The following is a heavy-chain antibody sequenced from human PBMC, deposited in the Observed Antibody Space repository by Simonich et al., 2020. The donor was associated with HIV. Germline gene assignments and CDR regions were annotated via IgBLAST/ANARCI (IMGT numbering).Heavy chain of an antibody. J-gene: IGHJ2*01. CDR3: ASTSGVWFGEGWYFDL. V-gene: IGHV1-18*01. Sequence: QIQLVQSGAEVKKPGASVKVSCKASGYTFTSYGITWVRQAPGQGLEWMGWISAYNVNTNYAQKLQGRVTMTTDTSTSTAYMELRSLRFDDTAVYYCASTSGVWFGEGWYFDLWGRGTLVTVSS. CDR2: ISAYNVNT. CDR1: GYTFTSYG. D-gene: IGHD3-10*01.